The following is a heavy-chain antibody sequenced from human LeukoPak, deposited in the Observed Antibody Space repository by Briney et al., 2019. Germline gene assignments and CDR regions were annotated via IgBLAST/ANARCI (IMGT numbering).Heavy chain of an antibody. Sequence: SQTLSLTCALSGDSVSSNSAAWNWIRQSPSRGLEWLGRTYYRSKWYNDYAVSVKSRITINPDTSKNQFSLQLNSVTPEDTAVYYCAREVGYYDSSGRRHFDYWGQGTLVTVSS. CDR2: TYYRSKWYN. CDR3: AREVGYYDSSGRRHFDY. D-gene: IGHD3-22*01. CDR1: GDSVSSNSAA. J-gene: IGHJ4*02. V-gene: IGHV6-1*01.